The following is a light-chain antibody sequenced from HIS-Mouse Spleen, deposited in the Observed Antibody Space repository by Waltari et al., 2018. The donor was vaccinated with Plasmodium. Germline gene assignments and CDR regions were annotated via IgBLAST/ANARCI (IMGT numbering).Light chain of an antibody. CDR2: EVS. J-gene: IGLJ2*01. V-gene: IGLV2-8*01. CDR3: SSYAGSNNLV. CDR1: SSDVGGYHS. Sequence: QSALTQPPSASGSPRQSVTISCTGTSSDVGGYHSVSWYQQHPGKAPKLMIYEVSKRPSGVPDRFSGSKSGNTASLTVSGLQAEDEADYYCSSYAGSNNLVFGGGTKLTVL.